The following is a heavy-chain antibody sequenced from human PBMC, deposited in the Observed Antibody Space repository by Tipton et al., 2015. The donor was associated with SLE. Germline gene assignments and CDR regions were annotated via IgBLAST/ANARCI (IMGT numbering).Heavy chain of an antibody. CDR1: GDSFTSNDC. CDR3: ARAWFGELFSAFDH. D-gene: IGHD3-10*01. Sequence: TLSLTCTISGDSFTSNDCWGWVRQSPGKGLEWIGNVFDSGRTNYNPSLKSRVTILMERSKKQFSLNLDSVTAADTAVYYCARAWFGELFSAFDHWGQGTRVTVSS. V-gene: IGHV4-4*02. J-gene: IGHJ3*01. CDR2: VFDSGRT.